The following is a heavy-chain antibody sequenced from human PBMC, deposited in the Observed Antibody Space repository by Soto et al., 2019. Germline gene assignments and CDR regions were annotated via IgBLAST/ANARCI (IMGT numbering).Heavy chain of an antibody. J-gene: IGHJ5*02. CDR2: IYHSGTT. V-gene: IGHV4-38-2*01. Sequence: SETLSLTCAVSGFSISSGYFWGWIRQPPGKGPEWLGSIYHSGTTYYNPSVKGRVTISVDTSKNQFSLKMSSVTAADTAVYYWGRDSSVYYWFGPWGQGTLVSVSS. CDR1: GFSISSGYF. CDR3: GRDSSVYYWFGP. D-gene: IGHD3-22*01.